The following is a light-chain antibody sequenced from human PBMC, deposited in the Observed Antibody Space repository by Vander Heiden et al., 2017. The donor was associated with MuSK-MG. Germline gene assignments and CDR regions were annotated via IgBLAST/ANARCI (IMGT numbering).Light chain of an antibody. CDR1: QSILYSSNNKNY. Sequence: DIVMTQSPDSLAVSLGERATINCKSSQSILYSSNNKNYLAWYQQKPGQPPRLLIYWASTRESGVPDRFSGRGSGRVFTLTISSLQAEDVAVYYCQHEDISPCTFGQGTKMEIK. CDR2: WAS. J-gene: IGKJ2*02. CDR3: QHEDISPCT. V-gene: IGKV4-1*01.